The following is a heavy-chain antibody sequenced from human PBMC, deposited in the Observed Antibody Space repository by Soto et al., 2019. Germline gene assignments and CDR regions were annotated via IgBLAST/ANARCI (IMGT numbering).Heavy chain of an antibody. J-gene: IGHJ4*02. CDR1: GNTFASHV. CDR2: ISYFNGQT. D-gene: IGHD3-10*01. Sequence: QVQLVQSGPEVKKPGASVKVSCKASGNTFASHVFSWVRQAPGQGLELMGWISYFNGQTNYALKFQGRVPLTTDTSTSTAYMELRSLRSDDTAVYFCARVDPRGVAVVRDYWGQGTLVTVSS. CDR3: ARVDPRGVAVVRDY. V-gene: IGHV1-18*01.